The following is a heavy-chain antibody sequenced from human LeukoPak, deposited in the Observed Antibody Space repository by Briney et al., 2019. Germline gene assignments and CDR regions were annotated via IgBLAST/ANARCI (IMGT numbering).Heavy chain of an antibody. Sequence: SETLSLTCTVSGGSISSYYWSWIRQPPGKGLEWIGYIYYSGSTYYNPSLKSRVTISVDTSKNQFSLKLSSVTAADTAVYYCARAAVSNWFDPWGQGTLVTVSS. CDR1: GGSISSYY. J-gene: IGHJ5*02. V-gene: IGHV4-59*08. CDR3: ARAAVSNWFDP. CDR2: IYYSGST.